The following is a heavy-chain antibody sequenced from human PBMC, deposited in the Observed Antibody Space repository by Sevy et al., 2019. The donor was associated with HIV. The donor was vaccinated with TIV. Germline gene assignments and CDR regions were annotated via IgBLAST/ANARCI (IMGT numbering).Heavy chain of an antibody. CDR1: GGSISAYY. D-gene: IGHD3-9*01. Sequence: SETLSLTCTVSGGSISAYYWNWIRQPPGKGLEWIGHISYSGNTNYNPSLKGRVAIYVDTSKNQFSLRLSTVTAADTAVYYRAGAVDEGYFDSFSSPFDPWGQGTLVTVSS. CDR2: ISYSGNT. V-gene: IGHV4-59*03. CDR3: AGAVDEGYFDSFSSPFDP. J-gene: IGHJ5*02.